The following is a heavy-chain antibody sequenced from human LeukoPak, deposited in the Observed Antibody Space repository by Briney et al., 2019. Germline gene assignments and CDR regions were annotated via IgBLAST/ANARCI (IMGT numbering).Heavy chain of an antibody. D-gene: IGHD6-13*01. CDR2: IYYSGST. J-gene: IGHJ4*02. Sequence: ASETLSLTCTVSGGSISSSSYYWGWIRQPPGKGLEWIGSIYYSGSTYYNPSLKSRVTISVDTSKNQFSLKLSSVTAADTAVYYCARPVSSAAGPFDYWGQGTLVTVSS. CDR1: GGSISSSSYY. V-gene: IGHV4-39*01. CDR3: ARPVSSAAGPFDY.